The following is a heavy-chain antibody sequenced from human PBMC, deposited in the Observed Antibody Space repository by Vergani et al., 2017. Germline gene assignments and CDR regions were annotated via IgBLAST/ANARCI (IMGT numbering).Heavy chain of an antibody. Sequence: EVQLLQSGGGVIQPGGSVRLSCAASGFTFSACPMTWVRQAPGKGLEWVSIIYTDGTTAYADSVKGRFTISRDDSKNTLFLDMNNLRPEDTAVYYCSLGVMDFYDPSGHEARDCWGQGTLVTVSS. J-gene: IGHJ4*02. CDR1: GFTFSACP. D-gene: IGHD3-22*01. CDR3: SLGVMDFYDPSGHEARDC. V-gene: IGHV3-23*01. CDR2: IIYTDGTT.